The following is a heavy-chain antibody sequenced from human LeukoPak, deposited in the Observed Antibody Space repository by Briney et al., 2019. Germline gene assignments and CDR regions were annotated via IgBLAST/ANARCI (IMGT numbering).Heavy chain of an antibody. Sequence: PSETLSLTCTVSGGSISSYYWNWIRQPPGKGLEWIGYTYYSGSTNYNPSLKSRVTISVDTSKNQFSLKLSSVTAADTAVYYCARGDYGDPTDCWGQGTLVTVSS. CDR3: ARGDYGDPTDC. D-gene: IGHD4-17*01. V-gene: IGHV4-59*01. CDR1: GGSISSYY. CDR2: TYYSGST. J-gene: IGHJ4*02.